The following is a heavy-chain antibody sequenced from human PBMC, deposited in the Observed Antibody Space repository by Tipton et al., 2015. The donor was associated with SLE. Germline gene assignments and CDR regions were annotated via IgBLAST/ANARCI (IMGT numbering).Heavy chain of an antibody. Sequence: TLSLTCAVYGGSFSGYYWSWIRQPPGKGLEWIGEINHSGSTNYNPSLKSRLTVSVDTSKNQFSLKLSSATAADTAVYYCARHMGAFDIWGQGTMVTVSS. CDR2: INHSGST. J-gene: IGHJ3*02. CDR1: GGSFSGYY. V-gene: IGHV4-34*01. CDR3: ARHMGAFDI. D-gene: IGHD2-21*01.